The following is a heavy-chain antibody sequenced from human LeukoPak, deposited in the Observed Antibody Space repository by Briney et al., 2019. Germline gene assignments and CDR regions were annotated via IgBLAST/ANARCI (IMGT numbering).Heavy chain of an antibody. Sequence: KPSETLSLTCTVSGGSISSYYWSWIRQPPGKGLEWIGYIYYSGSTNYNPSLKSRVTISVDTSKNQFSLKLSSVTAADTAVYYCARSDYCDFTDYWRQGTLVTVSS. CDR1: GGSISSYY. D-gene: IGHD4-17*01. CDR3: ARSDYCDFTDY. CDR2: IYYSGST. J-gene: IGHJ4*02. V-gene: IGHV4-59*01.